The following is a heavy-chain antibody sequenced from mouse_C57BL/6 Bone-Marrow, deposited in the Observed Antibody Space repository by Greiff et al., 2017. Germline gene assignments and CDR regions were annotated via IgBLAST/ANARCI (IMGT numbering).Heavy chain of an antibody. V-gene: IGHV1-42*01. CDR1: GYSFTGSY. Sequence: EVQGVESGPELVKPGASVKISCKASGYSFTGSYMNWVKQSPEKSLEWIGEINPSTGGTTYNQKFKAKATLTVDKSSSTAYMQLKSLTSEDSSVYYGARRGYITTVAYYLDYWGQGTTLTVSS. CDR3: ARRGYITTVAYYLDY. D-gene: IGHD1-1*01. J-gene: IGHJ2*01. CDR2: INPSTGGT.